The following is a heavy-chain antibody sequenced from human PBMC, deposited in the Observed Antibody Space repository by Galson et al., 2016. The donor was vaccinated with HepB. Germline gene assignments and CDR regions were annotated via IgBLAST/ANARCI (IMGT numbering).Heavy chain of an antibody. D-gene: IGHD3-3*01. CDR3: ARDSFAIFAVTPNWFDP. CDR1: GFTFSRYG. CDR2: ILYDGSKK. J-gene: IGHJ5*02. V-gene: IGHV3-33*01. Sequence: SLRLSCAASGFTFSRYGMHWVRQAPGKGLEWVAVILYDGSKKYYADSVKGRFTISRDNSKNTLYLQMNRLRAEATAVYYCARDSFAIFAVTPNWFDPWGQGTLVTVSS.